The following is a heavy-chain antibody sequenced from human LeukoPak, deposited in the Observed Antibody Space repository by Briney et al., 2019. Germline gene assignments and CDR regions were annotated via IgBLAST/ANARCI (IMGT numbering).Heavy chain of an antibody. Sequence: PGGSLRLSCTASGFTFGDYAMSWVRQAPGKGLEWVGFIRSKAYGGTTEYAASVKGRFTISRDDSKSIAYLQMNSLKTEDTAVYYCTRGEDRDIVVVPAAIQFDYWGQGTLVTVPS. J-gene: IGHJ4*02. CDR1: GFTFGDYA. V-gene: IGHV3-49*04. CDR2: IRSKAYGGTT. D-gene: IGHD2-2*01. CDR3: TRGEDRDIVVVPAAIQFDY.